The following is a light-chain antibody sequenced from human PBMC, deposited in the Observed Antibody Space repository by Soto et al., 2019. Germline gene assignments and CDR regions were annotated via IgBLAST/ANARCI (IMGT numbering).Light chain of an antibody. V-gene: IGKV3-20*01. CDR3: QQYGSSPTWT. J-gene: IGKJ1*01. Sequence: EIVLTQSPGTLSLSPGERATLSCRASQSVSSSYLAWYQQKPGQAPRLLIYGASSRATGIPDRFSGSGSETDFTLTISRLELEDFAVYYCQQYGSSPTWTFGQGTKVDIK. CDR2: GAS. CDR1: QSVSSSY.